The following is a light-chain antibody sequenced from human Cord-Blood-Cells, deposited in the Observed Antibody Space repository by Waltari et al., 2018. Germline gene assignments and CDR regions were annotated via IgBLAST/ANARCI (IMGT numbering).Light chain of an antibody. CDR1: NIGSKS. J-gene: IGLJ1*01. CDR2: YDS. CDR3: QVWDSSSDHLYV. V-gene: IGLV3-21*04. Sequence: SYLLTQPPPVPVPPGNTARIPCGGNNIGSKSVHWYQQKPGQAPVLVIYYDSDRLSGIPERFSGSNSGNTATLTISRVEAGDEADYYCQVWDSSSDHLYVFGTGTKVTVL.